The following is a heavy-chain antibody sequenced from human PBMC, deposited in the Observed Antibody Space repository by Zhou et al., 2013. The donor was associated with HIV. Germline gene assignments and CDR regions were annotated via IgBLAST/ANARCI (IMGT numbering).Heavy chain of an antibody. CDR2: INPSGGST. V-gene: IGHV1-46*01. Sequence: QVQLVQSGAEVKKPGASVRVSCKASGYTFTTYYIHWVRQAPGHGLEWMGIINPSGGSTNYAGKFQGRVTLTRDTSANTAYMDLSSLTSEDTAVYYCARDLGSSWYADLWGQGTLVTVSS. CDR1: GYTFTTYY. D-gene: IGHD6-19*01. J-gene: IGHJ4*02. CDR3: ARDLGSSWYADL.